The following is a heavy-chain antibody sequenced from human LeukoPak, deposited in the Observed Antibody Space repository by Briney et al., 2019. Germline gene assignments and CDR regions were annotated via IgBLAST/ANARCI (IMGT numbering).Heavy chain of an antibody. Sequence: GASVKVSCKASGYTFTGYYMHWVRQAPGQGLEWMGWINPNSGGTNYAQKFQGRVTMTRDTSISTAYMELSRLRSDDTAVYYCARPKAGSYGYAHNWFDPWGQGTLVTVSS. CDR2: INPNSGGT. CDR3: ARPKAGSYGYAHNWFDP. CDR1: GYTFTGYY. J-gene: IGHJ5*02. V-gene: IGHV1-2*02. D-gene: IGHD5-18*01.